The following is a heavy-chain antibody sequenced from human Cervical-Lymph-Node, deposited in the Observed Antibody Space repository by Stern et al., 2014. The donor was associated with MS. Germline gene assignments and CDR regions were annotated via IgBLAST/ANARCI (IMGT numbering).Heavy chain of an antibody. V-gene: IGHV1-18*01. CDR3: ARLGRDYGDAFYFDH. Sequence: QVQLVQSGAEVKKPGAAVKVSCKASGYTFTRHGISWVRQAPGQGLEWMGWINTDNGNTNYAQKSQGGVTLTTDTSTNTVYMELRSLESDDTAVYYCARLGRDYGDAFYFDHWGQGTLVTVSS. CDR1: GYTFTRHG. J-gene: IGHJ4*02. D-gene: IGHD4-17*01. CDR2: INTDNGNT.